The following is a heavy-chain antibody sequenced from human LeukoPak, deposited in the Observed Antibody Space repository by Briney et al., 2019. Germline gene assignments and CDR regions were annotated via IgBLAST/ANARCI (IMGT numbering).Heavy chain of an antibody. J-gene: IGHJ3*02. CDR2: IYPADSDT. V-gene: IGHV5-51*01. Sequence: GESLQISCKGSGYSFTSYWIGWVRQMPGKGLEWMGIIYPADSDTRYSPSFQGQVTISADKSISTAYLQWSSLKASDTAIYYCARQGVTATFDIWGQGTMVTVSS. CDR3: ARQGVTATFDI. D-gene: IGHD2-21*02. CDR1: GYSFTSYW.